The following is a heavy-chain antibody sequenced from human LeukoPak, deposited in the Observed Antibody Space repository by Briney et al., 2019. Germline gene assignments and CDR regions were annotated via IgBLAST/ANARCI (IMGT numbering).Heavy chain of an antibody. CDR2: ISWNSGSI. J-gene: IGHJ4*02. V-gene: IGHV3-9*01. CDR3: AKIPGDGYNSGFDY. CDR1: GFTFDDYA. D-gene: IGHD5-24*01. Sequence: GRSLRLSCAASGFTFDDYAMHWVRQAPGKGLEWVSGISWNSGSIVYVDSVKGRFTISRDNAKNSLYLQMNSLRAEDTALYYCAKIPGDGYNSGFDYWGQGTLVTVSS.